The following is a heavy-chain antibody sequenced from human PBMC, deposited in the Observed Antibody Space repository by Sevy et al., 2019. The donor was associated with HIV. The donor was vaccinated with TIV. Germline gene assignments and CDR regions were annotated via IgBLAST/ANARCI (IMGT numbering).Heavy chain of an antibody. CDR1: GFTFSSYA. CDR2: ISGSGGST. Sequence: GGSLRLSCAASGFTFSSYAMSWVRQAPGKGLEWVSAISGSGGSTYYADSVKGRFTISRDNSKNTLYLQMNSLRAEDTAVYYCAKGHYYDSSGQASVFDYWGQGTLVTVSS. J-gene: IGHJ4*02. CDR3: AKGHYYDSSGQASVFDY. D-gene: IGHD3-22*01. V-gene: IGHV3-23*01.